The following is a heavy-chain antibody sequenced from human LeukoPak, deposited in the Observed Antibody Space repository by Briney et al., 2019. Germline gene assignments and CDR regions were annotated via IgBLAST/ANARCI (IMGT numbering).Heavy chain of an antibody. CDR1: GGSFSGYY. Sequence: PSETLSLTCAVYGGSFSGYYWSWIRQPPGKGLESIGEINHSGSTNYNPSLKSRVTISVDTSKNQFSLKLSSVTAADTAVYYCARGRDIVVVPAVPFDYWGQGTLVTVSS. D-gene: IGHD2-2*01. V-gene: IGHV4-34*01. J-gene: IGHJ4*02. CDR2: INHSGST. CDR3: ARGRDIVVVPAVPFDY.